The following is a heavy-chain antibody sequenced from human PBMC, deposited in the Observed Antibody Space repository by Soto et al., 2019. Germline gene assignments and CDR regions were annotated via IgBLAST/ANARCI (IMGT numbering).Heavy chain of an antibody. D-gene: IGHD4-17*01. CDR3: ARGPYGDLDY. V-gene: IGHV4-34*01. CDR2: INHSGST. CDR1: GGSFSGYY. J-gene: IGHJ4*02. Sequence: SETLSLTCAVYGGSFSGYYWSWIRQPPGKGLEWIGEINHSGSTNYNPSLKSRVTISVDTSKNQFSLKLSSVTAADTAVYYCARGPYGDLDYWGQGTLVTVSS.